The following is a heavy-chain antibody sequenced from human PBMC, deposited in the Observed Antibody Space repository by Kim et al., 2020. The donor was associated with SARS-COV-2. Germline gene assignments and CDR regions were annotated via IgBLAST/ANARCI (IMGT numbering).Heavy chain of an antibody. J-gene: IGHJ5*02. CDR1: GFTFDDYA. CDR3: AKDMSSSVWTGFDA. V-gene: IGHV3-9*01. D-gene: IGHD2-21*01. Sequence: GGSLRLSCAASGFTFDDYAMHWVRQAPGKGLEWVSGISWNSGSIGYADSVKGRFTISRDNAKNSLYLQMNSLRAEDTALYYCAKDMSSSVWTGFDAWGQG. CDR2: ISWNSGSI.